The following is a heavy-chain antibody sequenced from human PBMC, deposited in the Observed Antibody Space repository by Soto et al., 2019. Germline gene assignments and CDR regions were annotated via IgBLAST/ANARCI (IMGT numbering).Heavy chain of an antibody. J-gene: IGHJ5*02. CDR2: INPDNGNT. CDR3: ARGIATGQLDP. V-gene: IGHV1-3*01. D-gene: IGHD2-15*01. Sequence: ASVKVSCKASGYTFTRYTMNWVRQAPGQRLAWMGWINPDNGNTKSPQKFHDRVIITRHTSASTAYMDLSSLRSEDKAVYYCARGIATGQLDPWGQGTLVTVSS. CDR1: GYTFTRYT.